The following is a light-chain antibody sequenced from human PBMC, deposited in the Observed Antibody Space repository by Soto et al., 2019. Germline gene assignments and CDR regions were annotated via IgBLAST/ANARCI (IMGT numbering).Light chain of an antibody. CDR3: QQYNVYPLT. J-gene: IGKJ1*01. V-gene: IGKV1-5*03. CDR1: ESISDW. Sequence: DIQMTQSPSTLSASVGDRVTITCRASESISDWLAWYQQKPGKAPNLLIQKASTLKSGVPSRFSGSGSGTEFTLTIGSLQPDDFAIYYCQQYNVYPLTFGQGTQVEVK. CDR2: KAS.